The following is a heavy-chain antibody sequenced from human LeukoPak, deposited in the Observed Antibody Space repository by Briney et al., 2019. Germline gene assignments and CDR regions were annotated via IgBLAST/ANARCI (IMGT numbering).Heavy chain of an antibody. V-gene: IGHV4-34*01. D-gene: IGHD1-26*01. CDR2: IYHSGST. Sequence: SETLSLTCAVYGGSFSGYYWSWIRQPPGKGLEWIGEIYHSGSTNYNPSLKSRVTISVDTSKNQFSLKLSSVTAADTAVYYCARGVTNIVGVRFPFDHWGQGNLVTASS. J-gene: IGHJ4*02. CDR3: ARGVTNIVGVRFPFDH. CDR1: GGSFSGYY.